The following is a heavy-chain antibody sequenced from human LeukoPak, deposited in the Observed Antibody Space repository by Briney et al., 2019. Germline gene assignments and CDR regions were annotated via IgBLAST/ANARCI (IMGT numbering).Heavy chain of an antibody. CDR2: IIPIFGTA. CDR1: GGTFSSYA. Sequence: SVKVSCKASGGTFSSYAISWARQAPGQGLEWMGGIIPIFGTANYAQKFQGRVTITTDESTSTAYMELSSLRSEDTAVYYCAREYCSSTSCPINWFDPWGQGTLVTVSS. CDR3: AREYCSSTSCPINWFDP. V-gene: IGHV1-69*05. D-gene: IGHD2-2*01. J-gene: IGHJ5*02.